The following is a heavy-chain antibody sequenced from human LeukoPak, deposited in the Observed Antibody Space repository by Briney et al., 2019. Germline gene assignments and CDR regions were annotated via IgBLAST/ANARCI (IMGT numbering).Heavy chain of an antibody. CDR2: ISAYNGNT. V-gene: IGHV1-18*01. J-gene: IGHJ3*02. Sequence: ASVKVSCKASGSTFTSYGISWVRQAPGQGLEWMGWISAYNGNTNYAQKLQGRVTMTTDTSTSTAYMELRSLRSDDTAVYYCAREYCGGDCYDAFDIWGQGTMVTVSS. CDR3: AREYCGGDCYDAFDI. D-gene: IGHD2-21*02. CDR1: GSTFTSYG.